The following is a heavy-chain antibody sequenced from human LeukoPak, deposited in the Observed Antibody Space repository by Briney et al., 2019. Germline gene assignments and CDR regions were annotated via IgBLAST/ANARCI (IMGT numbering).Heavy chain of an antibody. D-gene: IGHD1-1*01. CDR1: GFTFDTYG. J-gene: IGHJ6*02. Sequence: PGGSLRLSCAASGFTFDTYGMLWVRQAPGKGLEWVAVIAYDGSNKYYADSVKGRFTISRDNSKNTLYLQMNSLRGEDTAVYYCAKEKAIGTINYGLDVWGQGTTDTVSS. V-gene: IGHV3-30*18. CDR3: AKEKAIGTINYGLDV. CDR2: IAYDGSNK.